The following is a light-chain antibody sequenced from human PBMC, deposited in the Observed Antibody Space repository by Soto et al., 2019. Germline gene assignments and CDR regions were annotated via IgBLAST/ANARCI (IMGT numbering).Light chain of an antibody. CDR2: DVS. CDR1: NSDVGGYNY. V-gene: IGLV2-14*03. Sequence: QSALTQPASVSGSPGQAITISCTGTNSDVGGYNYVSWYQQHPGKAPKLIIYDVSNRPSGVSSRFSGSKSGSTAYLIISGLQAEDEADYYCRSFTGTGTPGVFGMGTKVTVL. J-gene: IGLJ1*01. CDR3: RSFTGTGTPGV.